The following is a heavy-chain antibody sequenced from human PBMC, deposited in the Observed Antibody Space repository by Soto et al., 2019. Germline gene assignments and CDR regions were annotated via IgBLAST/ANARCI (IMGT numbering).Heavy chain of an antibody. J-gene: IGHJ4*02. V-gene: IGHV3-23*01. CDR3: AKWSHYDFWSGYPTYYFDY. Sequence: GGSLRLSCAASGFTFSSYAMSWVRQAPGKGLEWVSAISGSGGSTYYADSVKGRFTISRDNSKNTLYLQMNSLRAEDTAVYYCAKWSHYDFWSGYPTYYFDYWGQGTLVTVSS. D-gene: IGHD3-3*01. CDR1: GFTFSSYA. CDR2: ISGSGGST.